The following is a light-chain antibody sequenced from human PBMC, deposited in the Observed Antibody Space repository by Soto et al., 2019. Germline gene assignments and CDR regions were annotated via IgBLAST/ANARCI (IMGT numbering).Light chain of an antibody. Sequence: QSVLTQPASVSGSPGQSITISFTGTSSDVGGYNYVSWYQQHPGIAPKLMIYEVSNRPSGVSNRFSGSKSGNTASLTISGLQAEDEAVYYCTSYTSSSTWVFGGGTQLTVL. CDR1: SSDVGGYNY. CDR3: TSYTSSSTWV. J-gene: IGLJ3*02. V-gene: IGLV2-14*01. CDR2: EVS.